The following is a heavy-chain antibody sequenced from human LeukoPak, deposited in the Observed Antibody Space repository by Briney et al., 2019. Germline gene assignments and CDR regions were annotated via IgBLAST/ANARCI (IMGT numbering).Heavy chain of an antibody. V-gene: IGHV4-34*01. CDR3: ARDGSSSSPAY. CDR2: IYHSGST. J-gene: IGHJ4*02. CDR1: GGSFSGYY. Sequence: SETLSLTCAVYGGSFSGYYWSWIRQPPGKGLEWIGYIYHSGSTYYNPSLKSRVTISVDRSKNQFSLKLSSVTAADTAVYYCARDGSSSSPAYWGQGTLVTVSS. D-gene: IGHD6-6*01.